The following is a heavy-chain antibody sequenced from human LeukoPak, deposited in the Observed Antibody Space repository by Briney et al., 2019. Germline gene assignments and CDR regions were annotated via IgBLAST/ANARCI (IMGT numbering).Heavy chain of an antibody. V-gene: IGHV4-39*07. Sequence: SETLSLTCAVSGGSINSSSYYWGWIRQPPGKGLEWIGSIYYGGSTYYNPSLKSRVAISVDMSKNQFSLKLSSVTAADTAVYYCASLPTVYSRGYLALWGQGTLVTVSS. J-gene: IGHJ4*02. CDR3: ASLPTVYSRGYLAL. CDR2: IYYGGST. CDR1: GGSINSSSYY. D-gene: IGHD3-22*01.